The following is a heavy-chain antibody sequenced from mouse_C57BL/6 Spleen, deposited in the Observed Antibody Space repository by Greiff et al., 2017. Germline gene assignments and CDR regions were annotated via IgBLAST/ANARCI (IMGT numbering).Heavy chain of an antibody. Sequence: GGGLVQPTGSLKLSCAASGFTFNTYALHRVRQAPGKGLEWVARIRRKISNYATYYADSVKERFTISTDDSQSMLYLQMNNLKTEDTDMYYCVREEGYTKTAMDDWGQGTSVTVSS. CDR1: GFTFNTYA. J-gene: IGHJ4*01. CDR3: VREEGYTKTAMDD. V-gene: IGHV10-3*01. CDR2: IRRKISNYAT.